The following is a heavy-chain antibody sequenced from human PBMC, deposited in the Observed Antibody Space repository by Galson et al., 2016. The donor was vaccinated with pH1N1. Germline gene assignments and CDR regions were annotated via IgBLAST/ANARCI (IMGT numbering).Heavy chain of an antibody. J-gene: IGHJ4*02. D-gene: IGHD2-2*01. V-gene: IGHV3-23*01. CDR2: IIGSGGST. CDR3: AKDVLARVPAAYFDY. CDR1: GFTFSSYA. Sequence: SLRLSCAASGFTFSSYAMSWVRQAPGKGLEWVSAIIGSGGSTYYADSVKGRFTISGDNSKNTLYLQMNSPRAEDTAVYYCAKDVLARVPAAYFDYWGQGTLVTVSS.